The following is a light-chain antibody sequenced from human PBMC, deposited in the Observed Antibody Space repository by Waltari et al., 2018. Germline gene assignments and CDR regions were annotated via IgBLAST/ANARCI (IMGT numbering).Light chain of an antibody. J-gene: IGLJ3*02. CDR1: SNDVGGYNY. CDR2: DVS. V-gene: IGLV2-14*03. CDR3: SSYTSISTWV. Sequence: QSALTQPASVSGSPGQSITISCTGTSNDVGGYNYVSWYQQHPGKAPKLMIYDVSKRPSGVSNRFSGSKSGNTVSLTISGLQAEDEADYYCSSYTSISTWVFGGGTKLTVL.